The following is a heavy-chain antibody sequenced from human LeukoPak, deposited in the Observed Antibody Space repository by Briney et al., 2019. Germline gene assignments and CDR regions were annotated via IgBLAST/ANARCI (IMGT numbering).Heavy chain of an antibody. CDR3: ARTSLGGAWFDP. J-gene: IGHJ5*02. D-gene: IGHD3-10*01. V-gene: IGHV4-30-4*08. CDR2: IYYNGGT. CDR1: GGSISSGDYY. Sequence: SQTLSLTCTVSGGSISSGDYYWSWIRQPPGKGPEWIGYIYYNGGTYYNPSLKSRVTISVDTSKNQFSLKLSSVTAADTAVYYCARTSLGGAWFDPWGQGTLVTVSS.